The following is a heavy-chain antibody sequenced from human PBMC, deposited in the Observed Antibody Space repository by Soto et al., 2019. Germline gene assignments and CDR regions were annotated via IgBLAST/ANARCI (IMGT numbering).Heavy chain of an antibody. Sequence: PEETLSLTCSVSGDFISNTSYYWAWVRQAPGKGLEWVGSIYFSGSGTSHYNPSLKSRVTISADTCKNQFSLQLTSVTAADTAVYSCASPGYSFGTSGYYPFDYWGQGTLVTVSS. CDR3: ASPGYSFGTSGYYPFDY. V-gene: IGHV4-39*01. D-gene: IGHD3-22*01. CDR1: GDFISNTSYY. CDR2: IYFSGSGTS. J-gene: IGHJ4*02.